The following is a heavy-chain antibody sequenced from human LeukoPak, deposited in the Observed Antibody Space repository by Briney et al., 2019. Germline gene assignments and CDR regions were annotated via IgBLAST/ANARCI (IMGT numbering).Heavy chain of an antibody. Sequence: GGSLRLSCAASGFTFSSYVMIWVRQAPGKGLEWVSAISGSGGSTYYADSVKGRFTISRDNSKNTLYLQMNSLRAEDTAVYYCAKTQDSSGYYAYFDYWGQGTLVTVSS. D-gene: IGHD3-22*01. CDR2: ISGSGGST. V-gene: IGHV3-23*01. CDR3: AKTQDSSGYYAYFDY. CDR1: GFTFSSYV. J-gene: IGHJ4*02.